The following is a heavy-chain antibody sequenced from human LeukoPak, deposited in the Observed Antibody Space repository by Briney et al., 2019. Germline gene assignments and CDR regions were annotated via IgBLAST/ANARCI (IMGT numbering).Heavy chain of an antibody. CDR2: INPNSGAT. Sequence: ASVKVSCKASGYTFTDYYVHWVRQVPGQGLQWLGWINPNSGATNYAQQFQGRVTMARDTSIDTAYMDLSRLTADDTAVYLCARGGIVMGDYDWFDPWGQGTLVTVSS. CDR1: GYTFTDYY. V-gene: IGHV1-2*02. CDR3: ARGGIVMGDYDWFDP. D-gene: IGHD3-16*02. J-gene: IGHJ5*02.